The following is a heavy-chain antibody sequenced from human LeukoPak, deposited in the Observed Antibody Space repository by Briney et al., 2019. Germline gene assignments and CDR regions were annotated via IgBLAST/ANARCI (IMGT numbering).Heavy chain of an antibody. Sequence: GGSLRLSCAASGFTFSNYWMHWVRQAPGKGLVWVSRINSDGRSTNYADSVKGRFTISRDNAKNTLYLQMNSLRAEDTAVYYCARGADSGYRSDNWGQGTVVSVSS. V-gene: IGHV3-74*01. CDR1: GFTFSNYW. D-gene: IGHD3-9*01. J-gene: IGHJ4*02. CDR3: ARGADSGYRSDN. CDR2: INSDGRST.